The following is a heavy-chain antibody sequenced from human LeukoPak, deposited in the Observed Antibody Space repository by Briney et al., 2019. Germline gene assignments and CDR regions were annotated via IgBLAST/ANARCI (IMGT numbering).Heavy chain of an antibody. J-gene: IGHJ3*02. V-gene: IGHV3-66*01. CDR3: ARVAHYYDSSGSHDAFDI. Sequence: GGSLRLSCAASGFTVSSNYMSWVRQAPGKGLEWVSVIYSGGSTYYADSVKGRFTISRDNSKNTLYLQMNSLRAEDTAVYYCARVAHYYDSSGSHDAFDIWGQGTMVTVSS. D-gene: IGHD3-22*01. CDR1: GFTVSSNY. CDR2: IYSGGST.